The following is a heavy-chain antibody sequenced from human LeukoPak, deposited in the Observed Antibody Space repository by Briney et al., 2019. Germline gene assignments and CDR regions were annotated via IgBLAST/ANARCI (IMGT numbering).Heavy chain of an antibody. CDR2: IRSKANSYAT. D-gene: IGHD3-10*01. V-gene: IGHV3-73*01. J-gene: IGHJ5*02. Sequence: GGSLRLSCAASGFTFSGSAMHWVRQASGKGLEWVGRIRSKANSYATAYAASVKGRFTISRDDSKNTAYLQMNSLRAEDTAVYYFAGDGVVRGVIGEGQNWFDPWGQGTLVTVSS. CDR1: GFTFSGSA. CDR3: AGDGVVRGVIGEGQNWFDP.